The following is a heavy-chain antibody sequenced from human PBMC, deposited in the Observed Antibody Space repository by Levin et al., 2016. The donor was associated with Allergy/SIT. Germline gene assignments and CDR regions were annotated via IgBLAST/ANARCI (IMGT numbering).Heavy chain of an antibody. D-gene: IGHD3-22*01. J-gene: IGHJ4*02. CDR2: ISSSGSTI. Sequence: VRQMPGKGLEWVSYISSSGSTIYYADSVKGRFTISRDNAKNSLYLQMNSLRAEDTAVYYCARDVSDYYDSSGYDYWGQGTLVTVSS. CDR3: ARDVSDYYDSSGYDY. V-gene: IGHV3-48*03.